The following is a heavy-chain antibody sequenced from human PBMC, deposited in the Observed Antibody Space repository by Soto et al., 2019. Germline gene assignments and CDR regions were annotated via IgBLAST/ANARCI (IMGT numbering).Heavy chain of an antibody. CDR3: ARSGLRYSSSSGDYYYYYGMDV. J-gene: IGHJ6*01. D-gene: IGHD6-6*01. CDR1: GYTITGYY. CDR2: INPNSGGT. Sequence: GTSVKVSCKASGYTITGYYMNWVRQAPGQGLEWMGWINPNSGGTNYAQKFQGWVNMTRDTSIRTAYMELRRLRSDDTAVYYCARSGLRYSSSSGDYYYYYGMDVWGQGTTVTVSS. V-gene: IGHV1-2*04.